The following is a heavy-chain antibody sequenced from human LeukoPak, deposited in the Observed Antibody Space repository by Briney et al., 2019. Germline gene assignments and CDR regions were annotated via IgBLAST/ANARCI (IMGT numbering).Heavy chain of an antibody. V-gene: IGHV4-59*01. CDR3: AREAYRHCFDY. D-gene: IGHD2-2*01. CDR2: IYYSGST. CDR1: GGSISSYY. Sequence: SETLPLTCTVSGGSISSYYWSWIRQPPGKGLEWIGYIYYSGSTNYNPSLKSRVTISVDTSKNQFPLKLSSVTAADTAVYYCAREAYRHCFDYWGQGTLVTVSS. J-gene: IGHJ4*02.